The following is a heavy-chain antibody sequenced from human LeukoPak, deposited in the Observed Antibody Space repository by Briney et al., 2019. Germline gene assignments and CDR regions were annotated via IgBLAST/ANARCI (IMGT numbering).Heavy chain of an antibody. CDR2: IYYSGST. J-gene: IGHJ4*02. Sequence: SETLSLTCTVSGGSISSSNYYWGWIRQPPGKGLEWIGNIYYSGSTYYNPSFKSRLTISVDTSKNQFSLKLSSVTAADTAVYYCARVSLFYDSSGYYYDYFDYWGQGTLVTVSS. CDR1: GGSISSSNYY. D-gene: IGHD3-22*01. V-gene: IGHV4-39*01. CDR3: ARVSLFYDSSGYYYDYFDY.